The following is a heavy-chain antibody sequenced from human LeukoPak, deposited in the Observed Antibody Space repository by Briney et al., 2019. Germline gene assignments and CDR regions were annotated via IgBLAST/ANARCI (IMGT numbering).Heavy chain of an antibody. CDR3: EKRGVVIRVILVGFHKEAYYFDA. J-gene: IGHJ4*02. V-gene: IGHV3-23*01. D-gene: IGHD3-22*01. CDR1: GFTPSNYG. Sequence: GGSLRLSCAVSGFTPSNYGMSWVRQAPGKGLEWVAGISGSGGRTNYADSVKVRFTIPRDNPKNTLYLQMNIRRGKVPAVYFCEKRGVVIRVILVGFHKEAYYFDAWGQGALVTVSS. CDR2: ISGSGGRT.